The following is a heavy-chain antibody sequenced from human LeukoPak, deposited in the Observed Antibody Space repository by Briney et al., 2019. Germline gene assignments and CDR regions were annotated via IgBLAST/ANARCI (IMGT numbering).Heavy chain of an antibody. Sequence: ASVKVSCKASGYTFTGYYMHWVRQAPGQGLEWMGWINPNSGGTNYAQEFQGRVTMTRDTSISTAYVELSRLRSDDTAVYYCARGKDGGAGIVVVPAVFDYWGQGTLVTVSS. CDR1: GYTFTGYY. CDR2: INPNSGGT. J-gene: IGHJ4*02. CDR3: ARGKDGGAGIVVVPAVFDY. D-gene: IGHD2-2*01. V-gene: IGHV1-2*02.